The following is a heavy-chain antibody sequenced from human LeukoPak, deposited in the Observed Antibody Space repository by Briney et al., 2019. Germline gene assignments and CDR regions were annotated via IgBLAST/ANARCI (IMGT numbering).Heavy chain of an antibody. CDR1: GFTVSSNY. D-gene: IGHD5-24*01. CDR3: ARDRGGDGYNFGAFDI. Sequence: GGSLRLSCAASGFTVSSNYMSWVRQAPGKGLEWVSVIYSGGSTYYADSVKGRFTISRDNSKNTLYLQMNSLSAEDTAVYYCARDRGGDGYNFGAFDIWGQGTMVTVSS. CDR2: IYSGGST. V-gene: IGHV3-53*01. J-gene: IGHJ3*02.